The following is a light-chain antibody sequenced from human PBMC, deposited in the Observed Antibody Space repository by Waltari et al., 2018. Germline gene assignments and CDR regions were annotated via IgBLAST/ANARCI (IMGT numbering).Light chain of an antibody. J-gene: IGLJ3*02. V-gene: IGLV1-47*01. CDR1: SSNIGNNY. CDR3: AAWDDILSSLV. CDR2: KNK. Sequence: QSVLTQPPSASGTPGQRVTISCSGSSSNIGNNYVYWYQHHPGAAPKLLIFKNKQRPAGFPDRFSASKAGTSASLATSGLRSEDEADYYCAAWDDILSSLVFGGVTKLSVL.